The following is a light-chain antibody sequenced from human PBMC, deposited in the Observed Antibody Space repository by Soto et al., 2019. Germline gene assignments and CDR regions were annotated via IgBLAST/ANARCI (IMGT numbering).Light chain of an antibody. CDR1: QDIAIY. Sequence: IQLTQSPSSLSASVGDRVTITCRASQDIAIYLAWYQQKPGEAPKLLIYAASTLYGGVPSRFSGSGSGTDFTLTISSLQPEDFATYYCQQFNNYSWTFGQGTKVDIK. CDR3: QQFNNYSWT. J-gene: IGKJ1*01. V-gene: IGKV1-9*01. CDR2: AAS.